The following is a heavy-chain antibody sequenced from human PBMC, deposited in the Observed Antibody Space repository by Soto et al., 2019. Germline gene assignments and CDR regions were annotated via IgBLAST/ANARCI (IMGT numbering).Heavy chain of an antibody. V-gene: IGHV4-59*01. CDR2: IHYSGST. D-gene: IGHD3-22*01. CDR3: ATNGYNYPNWFDP. CDR1: GGSISSYY. J-gene: IGHJ5*02. Sequence: ETLSLTCTVSGGSISSYYWSWIRQPPGKGLEWIGYIHYSGSTNYNPSLKSRVTISLDTSKNQFSLKLTSVTAADTAIYYCATNGYNYPNWFDPWGQGTLVTVPS.